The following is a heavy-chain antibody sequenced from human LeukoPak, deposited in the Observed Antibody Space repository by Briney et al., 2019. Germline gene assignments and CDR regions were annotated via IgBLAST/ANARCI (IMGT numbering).Heavy chain of an antibody. V-gene: IGHV4-34*01. CDR2: INHSGST. D-gene: IGHD5-12*01. CDR3: ARVWSRYSGYDA. CDR1: GGSFSGYY. J-gene: IGHJ2*01. Sequence: SETLSLTCAVYGGSFSGYYWSWIRQPPGKGLEWIGEINHSGSTNYNPSLKSRVTISVDTSKNQFSLKLSSVTAADTAVYYCARVWSRYSGYDAWGRGTLVTVSS.